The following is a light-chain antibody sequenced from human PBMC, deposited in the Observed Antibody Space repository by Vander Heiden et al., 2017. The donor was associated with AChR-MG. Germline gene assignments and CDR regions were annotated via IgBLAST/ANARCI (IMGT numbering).Light chain of an antibody. CDR3: CSYTISSTLV. CDR1: SSDVGAYDS. V-gene: IGLV2-14*03. Sequence: SALTPPASVSASPGQSITLSCTGTSSDVGAYDSVSGYQHNPGKAPKLLIYDVNDRPSGVSNRFSGSKSGNTASLTIAGLQAEDEADYYCCSYTISSTLVFGGGTKLTVL. CDR2: DVN. J-gene: IGLJ2*01.